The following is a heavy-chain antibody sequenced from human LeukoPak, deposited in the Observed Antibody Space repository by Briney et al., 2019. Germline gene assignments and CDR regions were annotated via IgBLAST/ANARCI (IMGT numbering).Heavy chain of an antibody. J-gene: IGHJ4*02. CDR3: ARKGRIYGDYDY. Sequence: GASVNVSCKASGYTFPDYYIHWVRQAPGQGLEWIGFINPNSGGTHYAQNFQGRVTVTRDTSISTVYLEMIRLRSDDTAVYYCARKGRIYGDYDYWGRGTLVTVSS. CDR2: INPNSGGT. CDR1: GYTFPDYY. V-gene: IGHV1-2*02. D-gene: IGHD4-17*01.